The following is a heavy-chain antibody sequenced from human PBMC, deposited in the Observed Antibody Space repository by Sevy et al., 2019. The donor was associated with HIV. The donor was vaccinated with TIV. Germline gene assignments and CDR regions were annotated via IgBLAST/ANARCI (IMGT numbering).Heavy chain of an antibody. V-gene: IGHV4-59*01. CDR1: YGSISAYY. Sequence: TLSLTCSVSYGSISAYYWSWIRQPPGKGLEWIGYIYYSGSTNYNPSFKNRVTMSIDTSKNQFTLKLRSVTTADTAVYNGASAPPVRSGQDSLNWFDPWGQGTLVTVSS. D-gene: IGHD6-19*01. CDR2: IYYSGST. J-gene: IGHJ5*02. CDR3: ASAPPVRSGQDSLNWFDP.